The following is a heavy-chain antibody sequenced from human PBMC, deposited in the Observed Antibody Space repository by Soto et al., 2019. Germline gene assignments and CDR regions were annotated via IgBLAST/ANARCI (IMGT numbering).Heavy chain of an antibody. J-gene: IGHJ3*02. CDR2: ISWNSDNI. Sequence: PGGSLRLSCAVSGFTFDDYAMHWVRQAPGKGLEWVSGISWNSDNIVYADSVKGRFTISRDNAKNSLYLQMNSLRAEDTALYYCAKDFYSNYGDAFDIWGQGTMVTVSS. D-gene: IGHD4-4*01. CDR3: AKDFYSNYGDAFDI. CDR1: GFTFDDYA. V-gene: IGHV3-9*01.